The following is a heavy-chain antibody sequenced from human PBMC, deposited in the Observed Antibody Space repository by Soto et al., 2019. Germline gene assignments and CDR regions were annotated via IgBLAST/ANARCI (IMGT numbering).Heavy chain of an antibody. Sequence: QVQLVQSGAEVKKPGSSVKVSCKASGGTFSSYTISWVRQAPGQGLEWMGRIIPILGIANYAQKFQGRVTITADKSTSTAYMELSSLRSEDTAVYYCARDGGERKYCSSTSCYPVTYYYMDVWGKGTTVTVSS. V-gene: IGHV1-69*08. CDR3: ARDGGERKYCSSTSCYPVTYYYMDV. CDR1: GGTFSSYT. CDR2: IIPILGIA. D-gene: IGHD2-2*01. J-gene: IGHJ6*03.